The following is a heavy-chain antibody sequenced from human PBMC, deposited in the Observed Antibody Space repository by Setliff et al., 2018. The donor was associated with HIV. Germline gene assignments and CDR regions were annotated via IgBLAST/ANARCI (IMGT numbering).Heavy chain of an antibody. CDR2: IIPNSGGT. CDR1: GYTFTGYY. J-gene: IGHJ3*02. V-gene: IGHV1-2*06. D-gene: IGHD2-8*01. Sequence: ASVKVSCKASGYTFTGYYVHWVRQAPGQGLEWMGRIIPNSGGTNYAQKFQGRVTMTRDTSISTAYMELTRLRSDDTAVYYCATKLYCTNGVCLDAFDIWCQGTMVTV. CDR3: ATKLYCTNGVCLDAFDI.